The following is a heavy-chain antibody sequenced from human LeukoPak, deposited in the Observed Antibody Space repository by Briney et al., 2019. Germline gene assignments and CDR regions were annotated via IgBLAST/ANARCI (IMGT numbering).Heavy chain of an antibody. Sequence: GRSLRLSCAASGFTFSSYGMHWVRQAPGKGLEWVAVISYDGSNKYYADSVKGRFTISRDNSKNTLYLQMNSLRAEDTAVYYCATLVVTFDYWGQGTLVTVSS. CDR1: GFTFSSYG. CDR3: ATLVVTFDY. V-gene: IGHV3-30*03. J-gene: IGHJ4*02. D-gene: IGHD3-22*01. CDR2: ISYDGSNK.